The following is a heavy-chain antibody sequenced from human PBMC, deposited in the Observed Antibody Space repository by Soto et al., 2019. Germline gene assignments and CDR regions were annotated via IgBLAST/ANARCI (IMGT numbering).Heavy chain of an antibody. V-gene: IGHV3-53*01. CDR3: ARPLRYDPAGGYGMDV. D-gene: IGHD3-3*01. Sequence: PGGSLRLSCAASGFTVSSNYMSWVRQAPGKGLEWVSVIYSGGSTYYADSVKGRFTISRDNSKNTLYLQMNSLRAEDTAAYYCARPLRYDPAGGYGMDVWGQGTTVTVSS. J-gene: IGHJ6*02. CDR1: GFTVSSNY. CDR2: IYSGGST.